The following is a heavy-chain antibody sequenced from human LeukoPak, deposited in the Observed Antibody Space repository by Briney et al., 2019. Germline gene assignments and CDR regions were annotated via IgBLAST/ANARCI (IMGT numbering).Heavy chain of an antibody. CDR1: GGSISSSSYY. J-gene: IGHJ5*02. D-gene: IGHD3-10*01. CDR2: IYYSGST. Sequence: SETLSLTCTVSGGSISSSSYYWGWIRQPPGKGLEWIGSIYYSGSTYYNPSLKSRVTISVDTSKNQFSLKLSSVTAADTAVYYCARGNGFGEARAVNWFDPWGQGTLVTVSS. CDR3: ARGNGFGEARAVNWFDP. V-gene: IGHV4-39*07.